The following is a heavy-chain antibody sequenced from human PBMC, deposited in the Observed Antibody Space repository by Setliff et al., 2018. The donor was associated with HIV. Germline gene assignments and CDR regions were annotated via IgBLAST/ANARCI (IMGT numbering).Heavy chain of an antibody. Sequence: PSETLSLTCAVYGESFSGHYRSWIRQPPGKGLEWIGEINHSESPNYNPSLKSRVTISVDTSKKQFSLKLSSVSAADTAVYYCARGGGITWRSYSFDYWGQGTLVTVSS. CDR2: INHSESP. D-gene: IGHD3-10*01. J-gene: IGHJ4*02. CDR3: ARGGGITWRSYSFDY. V-gene: IGHV4-34*01. CDR1: GESFSGHY.